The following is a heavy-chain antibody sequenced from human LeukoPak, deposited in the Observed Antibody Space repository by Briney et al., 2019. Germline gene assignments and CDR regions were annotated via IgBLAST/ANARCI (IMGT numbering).Heavy chain of an antibody. J-gene: IGHJ4*02. CDR2: IYYSGST. V-gene: IGHV4-39*07. CDR1: GGSISSSSYY. CDR3: ARGRRVVVVPGLSHSSYYFDY. D-gene: IGHD2-2*01. Sequence: PSETLSLTCTVSGGSISSSSYYWGWIRQPPGKGLEWIGSIYYSGSTYYNPSLKSRVTISVDTSKNQFSLKLSSVTAADTAVYYCARGRRVVVVPGLSHSSYYFDYWGQGTLVTVSS.